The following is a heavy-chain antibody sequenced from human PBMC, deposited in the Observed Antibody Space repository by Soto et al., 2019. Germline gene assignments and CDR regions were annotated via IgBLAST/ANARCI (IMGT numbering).Heavy chain of an antibody. Sequence: SLTCTVSGGSISSYYWSWIRQRPGKGLEWIGYIYYSGSTNYNPSLKSRVTISVDTSKNQFSLKLSSVTAADTAVYYCARDREMATIRGAYNWFDPWGQGTLVTVSS. CDR1: GGSISSYY. J-gene: IGHJ5*02. CDR2: IYYSGST. D-gene: IGHD5-12*01. V-gene: IGHV4-59*01. CDR3: ARDREMATIRGAYNWFDP.